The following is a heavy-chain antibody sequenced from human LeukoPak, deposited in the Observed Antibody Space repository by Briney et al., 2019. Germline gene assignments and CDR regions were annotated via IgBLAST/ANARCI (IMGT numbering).Heavy chain of an antibody. CDR1: GFTFSSYW. D-gene: IGHD2-2*01. J-gene: IGHJ4*02. CDR2: IKQDGSEK. CDR3: AKEGGSFCSSTSCSNGFDY. Sequence: PGGSLRLSCAASGFTFSSYWMSWVRQAPGKGLEWVANIKQDGSEKYYVDSVKGRFTISRDNAKNSLYLQMNSLRAEDTAVYYCAKEGGSFCSSTSCSNGFDYWGQGTVVTVSS. V-gene: IGHV3-7*01.